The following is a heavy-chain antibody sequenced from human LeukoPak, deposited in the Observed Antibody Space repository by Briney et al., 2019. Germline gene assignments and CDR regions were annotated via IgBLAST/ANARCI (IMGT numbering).Heavy chain of an antibody. V-gene: IGHV4-61*02. J-gene: IGHJ6*02. CDR2: IYTSGST. D-gene: IGHD3-16*02. CDR1: GVSISSGSYY. Sequence: SQTLSLTCTVSGVSISSGSYYWSWMRHPAGKGLEWIGRIYTSGSTNYNPSLKSRVTISVDTSKNQFSLKLRSATAADTAVYYCASLYQAANYYYYGMDVWGQGTTVTVSS. CDR3: ASLYQAANYYYYGMDV.